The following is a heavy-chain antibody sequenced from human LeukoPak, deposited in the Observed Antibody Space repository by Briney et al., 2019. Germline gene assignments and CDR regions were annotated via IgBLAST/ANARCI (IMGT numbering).Heavy chain of an antibody. CDR1: GGSISNYY. J-gene: IGHJ5*02. CDR2: IYTTGST. CDR3: ARGLYYDSRGWFDP. D-gene: IGHD3-22*01. V-gene: IGHV4-4*07. Sequence: SETLSLTCTVSGGSISNYYWSWIRQPAGKGLEWIGRIYTTGSTSYNPSLRSRVTMSVDTSKNQFSLKMTSVTAADTAVYYCARGLYYDSRGWFDPWGQGTLVTVSS.